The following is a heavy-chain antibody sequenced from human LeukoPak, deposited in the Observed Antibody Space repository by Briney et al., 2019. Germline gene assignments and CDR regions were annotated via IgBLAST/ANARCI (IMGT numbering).Heavy chain of an antibody. D-gene: IGHD2-2*01. CDR2: MSPNSGNT. CDR1: GYAFINYD. V-gene: IGHV1-8*01. Sequence: ASVRVSFKASGYAFINYDVNWVGQAPGQGGEDMGWMSPNSGNTGFTQKFRGILTMTTDASTASAFIELMRLTSEDTAVYYCTRAVRNQLLSEYWGQGTRITVSS. CDR3: TRAVRNQLLSEY. J-gene: IGHJ4*02.